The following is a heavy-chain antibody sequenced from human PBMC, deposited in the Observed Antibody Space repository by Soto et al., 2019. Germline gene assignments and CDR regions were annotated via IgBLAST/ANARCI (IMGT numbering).Heavy chain of an antibody. CDR3: ARTDRDFYGLDV. CDR1: GLTFRNYA. Sequence: EVQLVESGGGLVQPGGSLRLSGEASGLTFRNYAMHWVRQGTGKGLEWVSGISAAGDPDYADSVEGRFTISRENAQNSFFLQMNSLRVGDTAVYYCARTDRDFYGLDVWGQGTTVIVSS. CDR2: ISAAGDP. V-gene: IGHV3-13*05. J-gene: IGHJ6*02.